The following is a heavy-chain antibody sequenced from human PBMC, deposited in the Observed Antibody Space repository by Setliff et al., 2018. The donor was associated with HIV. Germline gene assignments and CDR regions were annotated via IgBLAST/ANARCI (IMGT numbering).Heavy chain of an antibody. CDR1: GFTFSNYA. V-gene: IGHV3-23*01. J-gene: IGHJ6*03. CDR2: IVGSGDNT. Sequence: PGGSLRLSCAASGFTFSNYAMNWVRQAPGTGLEWVSSIVGSGDNTYYADSVKGRFTISRDNSNNKLYLQMDSLRVEDTAVYHCARVKYDSSGYLSYMDVWGKGTMVTVSS. D-gene: IGHD3-22*01. CDR3: ARVKYDSSGYLSYMDV.